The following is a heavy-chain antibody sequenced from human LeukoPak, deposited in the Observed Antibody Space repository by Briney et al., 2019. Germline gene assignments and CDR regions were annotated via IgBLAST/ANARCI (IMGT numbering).Heavy chain of an antibody. CDR2: ISSSSSTI. CDR1: GFTFSSYS. J-gene: IGHJ3*02. V-gene: IGHV3-48*01. CDR3: AKDRGDWDTNDAFDI. D-gene: IGHD3/OR15-3a*01. Sequence: GGSLRLSCAASGFTFSSYSMNWVRQAPGKGLEWVSYISSSSSTIYYADSVKGRFTIYRDNSKNTLYLLMNSLRAEDTAVYYCAKDRGDWDTNDAFDIWGQGTMVTVSS.